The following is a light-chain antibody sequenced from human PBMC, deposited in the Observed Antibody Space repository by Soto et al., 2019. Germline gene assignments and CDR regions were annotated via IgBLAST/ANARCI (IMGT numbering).Light chain of an antibody. Sequence: ENVLTQSPGTLSLSPGERASLSCRASQSVSSYLAWYQQKPGQAPRLLIYDASNRATGIPARFSGSGSGTDFTLTISRLEPEDFAVYYCQQRSNWPITFGQGTRLEIK. CDR2: DAS. J-gene: IGKJ5*01. CDR3: QQRSNWPIT. CDR1: QSVSSY. V-gene: IGKV3-11*01.